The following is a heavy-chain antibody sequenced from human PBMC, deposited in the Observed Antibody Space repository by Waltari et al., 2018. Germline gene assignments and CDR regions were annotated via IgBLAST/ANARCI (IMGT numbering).Heavy chain of an antibody. V-gene: IGHV3-48*04. J-gene: IGHJ3*02. D-gene: IGHD3-10*01. CDR1: GFTFSSYS. CDR3: ARVRYVRDAFDI. CDR2: ISSSSSTI. Sequence: EVQLVESGGGLVQPGGSLRLSCAASGFTFSSYSMNWVRQAPGKGLEWVSYISSSSSTIYYAASVKGRFTISRDNAKNSLYLQMNSLRAEETAVYYCARVRYVRDAFDIWGQGTMVTVSS.